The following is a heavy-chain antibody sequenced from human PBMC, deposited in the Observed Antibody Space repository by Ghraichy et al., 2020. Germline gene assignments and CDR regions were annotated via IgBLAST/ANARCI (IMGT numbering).Heavy chain of an antibody. CDR2: TYYRSKWYN. Sequence: SLNISLTCAISGDSVSSNSAAWNWIRQSPSRGLEWLGRTYYRSKWYNDYAVSVKSRITINPDTSKNQFSLQLNSVTPEDTAVYYCAREAHLKMATTKLFDYWGQGTLVTVSS. D-gene: IGHD5-24*01. J-gene: IGHJ4*02. CDR3: AREAHLKMATTKLFDY. CDR1: GDSVSSNSAA. V-gene: IGHV6-1*01.